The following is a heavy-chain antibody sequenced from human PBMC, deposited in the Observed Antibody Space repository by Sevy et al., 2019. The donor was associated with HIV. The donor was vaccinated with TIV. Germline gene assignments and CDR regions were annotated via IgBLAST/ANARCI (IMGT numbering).Heavy chain of an antibody. CDR1: GFTFSTSG. J-gene: IGHJ6*02. CDR3: AKTRGDTEQPEL. Sequence: GGSLRLSCVASGFTFSTSGMHWVRQAPGKGLEWVAFIRYNGRNKHYPDSVKGRFTISRDNSKNTVYLQMDSLRSEDTAVYYCAKTRGDTEQPELWGQGTTVTVSS. D-gene: IGHD1-1*01. CDR2: IRYNGRNK. V-gene: IGHV3-30*02.